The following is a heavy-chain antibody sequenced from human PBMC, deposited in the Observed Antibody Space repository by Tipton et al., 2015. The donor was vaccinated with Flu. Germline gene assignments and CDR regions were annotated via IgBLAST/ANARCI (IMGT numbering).Heavy chain of an antibody. CDR2: IHRSGTV. CDR1: GGSISSGGYY. Sequence: TLSLTCTVSGGSISSGGYYWGWIRQPPGKGLEWIGNIHRSGTVYYNPSLKSRVTMSVDKSKNQFSLKLSSVTAADTAVYFCARRDYSNYVSDPKNWFDPWGQGTLVTVSS. CDR3: ARRDYSNYVSDPKNWFDP. J-gene: IGHJ5*02. D-gene: IGHD4-11*01. V-gene: IGHV4-39*07.